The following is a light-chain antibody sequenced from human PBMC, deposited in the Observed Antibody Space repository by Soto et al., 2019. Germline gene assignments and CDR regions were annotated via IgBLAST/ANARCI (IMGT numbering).Light chain of an antibody. CDR2: GAS. CDR3: QPYGSSPRFT. V-gene: IGKV3-20*01. CDR1: QSVSSSY. Sequence: EIVLTQSPGTLSLSPGERATLSCRASQSVSSSYLAWYQQKPGQAPRLLIYGASSRATGIPDRFSGSGSGTDFTLTISRLEPKDFAVYYCQPYGSSPRFTFGPGTKVDSK. J-gene: IGKJ3*01.